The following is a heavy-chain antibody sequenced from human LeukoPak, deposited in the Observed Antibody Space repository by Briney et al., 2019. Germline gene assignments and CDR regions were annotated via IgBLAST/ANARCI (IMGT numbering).Heavy chain of an antibody. CDR2: IWSDGSNK. Sequence: GGSLRLSCAASGFTFSKYDMHWVRQAPGKGLEWVAFIWSDGSNKYYADSVKGRFTISRDNSKNTLYLQMSSLRAEDTAVYYCAKSLSSRGLIIPKTSRYFDYWGQGTLVTVSS. D-gene: IGHD3-10*01. CDR3: AKSLSSRGLIIPKTSRYFDY. V-gene: IGHV3-30*02. J-gene: IGHJ4*02. CDR1: GFTFSKYD.